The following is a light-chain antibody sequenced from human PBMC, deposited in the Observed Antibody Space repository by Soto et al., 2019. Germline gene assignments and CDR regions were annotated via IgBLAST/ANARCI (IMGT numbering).Light chain of an antibody. CDR2: DVN. Sequence: QSALTQPPSASGSPGQSVTISCTGSSGDVGTYNYVAWYQQRPGKAPKLMISDVNKRPSGVPDRFSGSKSSNTASLTVSGLQAEDEADYYCSSYAGSNIYVFGGGTKLTVL. CDR3: SSYAGSNIYV. CDR1: SGDVGTYNY. J-gene: IGLJ2*01. V-gene: IGLV2-8*01.